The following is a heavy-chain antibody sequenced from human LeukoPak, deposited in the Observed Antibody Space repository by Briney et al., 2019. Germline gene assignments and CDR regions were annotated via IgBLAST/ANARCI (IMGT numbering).Heavy chain of an antibody. J-gene: IGHJ4*02. V-gene: IGHV4-59*01. CDR1: GGSISNYY. CDR3: ARGRRADFDY. Sequence: SETLSLTCTVSGGSISNYYWSWIRQPPGKGLEWIGYISYSGSTNYNPSLRSRVTISVDTSKNQFSLKLSSVTAADTAVYYCARGRRADFDYWGQGTLVTVSS. CDR2: ISYSGST.